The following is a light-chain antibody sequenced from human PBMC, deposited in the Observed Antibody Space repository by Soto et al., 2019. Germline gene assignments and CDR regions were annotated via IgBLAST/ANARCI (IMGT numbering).Light chain of an antibody. CDR2: EVS. CDR1: SSDVGAYNY. J-gene: IGLJ1*01. CDR3: ISYTTSDTYV. V-gene: IGLV2-14*01. Sequence: QSALTQPASVSGSPGQSITISCTGTSSDVGAYNYVSWYQQYPGKAPKYMIYEVSNRPSGVSDRFSGSKSGNTASLTISGLQAEDEADYHSISYTTSDTYVFGTGTKVTVL.